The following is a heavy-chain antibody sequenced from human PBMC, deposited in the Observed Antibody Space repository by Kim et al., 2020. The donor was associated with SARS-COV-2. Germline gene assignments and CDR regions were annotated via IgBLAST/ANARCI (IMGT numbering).Heavy chain of an antibody. Sequence: GGSLRLSCAASGFTFSSYAMSWVRQAPGKGLEWVSAISGSGGSTYYADSVKGRFTISRDNSKNTLYLQMNSLRAEDTAVYYCAKDRIYDSSGLDAFDIWGHGTMVTVSS. J-gene: IGHJ3*02. D-gene: IGHD3-22*01. CDR2: ISGSGGST. CDR3: AKDRIYDSSGLDAFDI. CDR1: GFTFSSYA. V-gene: IGHV3-23*01.